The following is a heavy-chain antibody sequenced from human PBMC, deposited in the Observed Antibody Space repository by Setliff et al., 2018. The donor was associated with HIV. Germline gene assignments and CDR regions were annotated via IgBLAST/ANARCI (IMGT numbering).Heavy chain of an antibody. D-gene: IGHD3-3*01. CDR1: GGTFSSYS. CDR2: IIPIFGTT. Sequence: SVKVSCKASGGTFSSYSITWVRQAPGQGLEWVGGIIPIFGTTNYAQRFQGKVTITADKSTSTAYMELTSLRFDDTAMYYCVRGVQSPPHYSYYYMDVWGEGTMVTVSS. CDR3: VRGVQSPPHYSYYYMDV. V-gene: IGHV1-69*06. J-gene: IGHJ6*03.